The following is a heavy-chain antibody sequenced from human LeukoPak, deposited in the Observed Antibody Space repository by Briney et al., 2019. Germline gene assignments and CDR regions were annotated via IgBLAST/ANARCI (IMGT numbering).Heavy chain of an antibody. V-gene: IGHV3-30*01. J-gene: IGHJ5*02. Sequence: PGRSLRLSCAASGFTFSSYAMHWVRQAPGKGLEWVAVISYDGSNKYYADSVKGRFTISRDNSKNTLYLQMNSLRAEDTAVYYCARDSQTYYDILTGYLNWFDPWGRGTLVTVSS. D-gene: IGHD3-9*01. CDR1: GFTFSSYA. CDR2: ISYDGSNK. CDR3: ARDSQTYYDILTGYLNWFDP.